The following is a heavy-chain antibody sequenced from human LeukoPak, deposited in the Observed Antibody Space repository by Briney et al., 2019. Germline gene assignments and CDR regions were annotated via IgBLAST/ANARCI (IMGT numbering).Heavy chain of an antibody. CDR3: ARVLNWIYVAY. V-gene: IGHV4-38-2*02. D-gene: IGHD1-7*01. CDR2: MSHSGST. Sequence: SETLSLTCTVSGYSISSGYYWGWIRQPPGKGLEWIGSMSHSGSTYYNQFLKSRVTISVDTSKSQFSLKLSSVTAADTAVYYCARVLNWIYVAYWGQGTLVTVSS. J-gene: IGHJ4*02. CDR1: GYSISSGYY.